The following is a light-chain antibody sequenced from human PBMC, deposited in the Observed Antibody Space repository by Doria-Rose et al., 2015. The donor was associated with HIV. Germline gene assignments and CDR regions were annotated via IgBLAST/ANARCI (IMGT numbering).Light chain of an antibody. CDR3: QQSYSIPLA. V-gene: IGKV1-39*01. CDR1: QSIANY. CDR2: AAS. Sequence: DIQVTQSPSSLSASVGDRVTITCRASQSIANYLNWYNQKPGKAPNLLIYAASSLQGGVSSRFNGSGSGTDFTLTISNLQPEDFATYYCQQSYSIPLAFGPGTKVDI. J-gene: IGKJ3*01.